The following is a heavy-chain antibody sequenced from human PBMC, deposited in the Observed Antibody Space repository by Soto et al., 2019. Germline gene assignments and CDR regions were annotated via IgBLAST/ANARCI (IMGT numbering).Heavy chain of an antibody. CDR2: ISAYNSNT. CDR1: GYTFTSYG. Sequence: QVQLVQSGAEVKKPGASVKVSCKASGYTFTSYGISWVRQAPGQVLEWMGWISAYNSNTNHAQKLQGRVTMTPDTSTSTAYMELRSLRSDDTALYYCARADYSHDPFDPWGQGPLVTVSS. J-gene: IGHJ5*02. D-gene: IGHD4-4*01. CDR3: ARADYSHDPFDP. V-gene: IGHV1-18*01.